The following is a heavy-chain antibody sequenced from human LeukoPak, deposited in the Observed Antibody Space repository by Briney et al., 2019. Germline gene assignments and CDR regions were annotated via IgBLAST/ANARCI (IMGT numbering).Heavy chain of an antibody. CDR1: GYTFTSYY. CDR3: AREPHYYGSGSYYGY. V-gene: IGHV1-46*01. Sequence: GASVKVSCKASGYTFTSYYMHWVRQAPGQGLEWMGIINPSGGSTSYAQKFQGRVTITADESTSTAYMELSSLRSEDTAVYYCAREPHYYGSGSYYGYWGQGTLVTVSS. D-gene: IGHD3-10*01. CDR2: INPSGGST. J-gene: IGHJ4*02.